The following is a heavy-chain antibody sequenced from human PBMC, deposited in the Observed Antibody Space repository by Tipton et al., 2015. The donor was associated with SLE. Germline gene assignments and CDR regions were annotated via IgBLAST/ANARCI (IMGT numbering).Heavy chain of an antibody. CDR2: IYYSGST. J-gene: IGHJ4*02. V-gene: IGHV4-39*07. Sequence: LRLSCTVSGGSISSSSYYWGWIRQPPGKGLEWIGSIYYSGSTYYNPSLKSRVTISVDTSKNQFSLKLSSVTAADTAVYYCARDPSDGDYGVYYFDYWGQGTLVTASP. CDR3: ARDPSDGDYGVYYFDY. CDR1: GGSISSSSYY. D-gene: IGHD4-17*01.